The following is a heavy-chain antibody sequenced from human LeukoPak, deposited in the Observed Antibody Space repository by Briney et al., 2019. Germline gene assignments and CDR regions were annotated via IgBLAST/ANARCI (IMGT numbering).Heavy chain of an antibody. CDR3: ARDPVATIFSSYYFYYMDV. J-gene: IGHJ6*03. V-gene: IGHV3-30*04. D-gene: IGHD5-12*01. CDR2: ISYDGNKK. CDR1: GFTFSSYA. Sequence: AGGSLRLSSAASGFTFSSYAMHWVRQAPGKGLEWVAAISYDGNKKYDADSVRGRFTISRDNSKNMLYLQMNSLRTEDTAVYYCARDPVATIFSSYYFYYMDVWGKGTTVTVSS.